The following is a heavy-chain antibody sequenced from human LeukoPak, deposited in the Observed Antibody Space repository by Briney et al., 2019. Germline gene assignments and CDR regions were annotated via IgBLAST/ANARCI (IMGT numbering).Heavy chain of an antibody. CDR1: GGSFSGYY. D-gene: IGHD3-10*01. J-gene: IGHJ6*03. CDR2: INHSGST. CDR3: ARDHTTMVRGVITSRNMDV. Sequence: SETLSLTCAVYGGSFSGYYWSWIRQPPGKGLEWIGEINHSGSTNYNPSLKSRVTISVDTSKNQFSLKLSSVTAADTAVYYCARDHTTMVRGVITSRNMDVWGKGTTVTVSS. V-gene: IGHV4-34*01.